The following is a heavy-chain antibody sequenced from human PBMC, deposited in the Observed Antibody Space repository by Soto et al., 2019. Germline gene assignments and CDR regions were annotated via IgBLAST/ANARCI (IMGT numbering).Heavy chain of an antibody. Sequence: PAETLSLTCTVSGGAIISYYCILIRQPPGKGLEWIGYIYYSGSTNYNPSLKSRVTISVDTSKNQFSLKLSSVTAADTAVYYCARERLTSYYYYGMDVWGQGTTVTVSS. CDR3: ARERLTSYYYYGMDV. V-gene: IGHV4-59*01. J-gene: IGHJ6*02. CDR2: IYYSGST. D-gene: IGHD3-22*01. CDR1: GGAIISYY.